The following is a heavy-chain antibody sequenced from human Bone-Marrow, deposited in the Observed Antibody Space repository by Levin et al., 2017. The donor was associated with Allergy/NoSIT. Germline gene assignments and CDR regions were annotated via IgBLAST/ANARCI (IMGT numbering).Heavy chain of an antibody. D-gene: IGHD3-16*01. V-gene: IGHV3-23*01. J-gene: IGHJ4*02. CDR2: IYGSGDST. CDR3: AKDQVSAIGGGVDY. Sequence: GESLKISCAASEFTFSSYAMSWVRQAPGKGLEWVSSIYGSGDSTYYADSVKGRFTISRDNSKKTLYLQMNTLRAEDTAIYYCAKDQVSAIGGGVDYWGQGTLVTVSS. CDR1: EFTFSSYA.